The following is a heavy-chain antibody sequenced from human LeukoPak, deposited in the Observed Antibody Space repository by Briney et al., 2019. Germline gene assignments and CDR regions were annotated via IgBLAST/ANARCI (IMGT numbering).Heavy chain of an antibody. CDR3: ARSVQWLPY. V-gene: IGHV3-48*03. CDR2: ISGSGTTM. J-gene: IGHJ4*02. CDR1: GFTLSSYE. Sequence: GGSLSLSCVASGFTLSSYEMNWLRQSPGKGVEWVSYISGSGTTMYYADSVKGRFTIYRDNAKNSLYLQMNSLRAEDTAIYYCARSVQWLPYWGQGTLVTVSS. D-gene: IGHD6-19*01.